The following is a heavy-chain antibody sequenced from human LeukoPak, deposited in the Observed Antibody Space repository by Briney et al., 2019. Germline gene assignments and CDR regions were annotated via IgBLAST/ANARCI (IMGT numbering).Heavy chain of an antibody. CDR1: GVSFSGYY. V-gene: IGHV4-34*01. J-gene: IGHJ6*02. CDR2: INHSGST. Sequence: KPSETLSLTCAVYGVSFSGYYWSWIRQSPGKGLEWIGEINHSGSTNYNPSLKSRVTISVDTSKNQFSLKLSSVTAADTAVYYCARSPGMYSSSSGAYSYYGLDVWGQGTSVTVSS. CDR3: ARSPGMYSSSSGAYSYYGLDV. D-gene: IGHD6-6*01.